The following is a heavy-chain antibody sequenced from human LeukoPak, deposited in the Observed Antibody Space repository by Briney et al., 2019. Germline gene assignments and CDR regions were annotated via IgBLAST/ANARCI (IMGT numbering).Heavy chain of an antibody. J-gene: IGHJ6*02. CDR3: ARGLIGEGRKGPVQRLSGFWSGYFSGKNYYYYYGMDV. V-gene: IGHV3-9*01. Sequence: PGGSLRLSCAASGFTFDDYAMHWVRQAPGKGLEWVSGISWNSGSIGYADSVKGRFTISRDNAKNSLYLQMNSLRAEDTAVYYCARGLIGEGRKGPVQRLSGFWSGYFSGKNYYYYYGMDVWGQGTTVTVSS. CDR2: ISWNSGSI. CDR1: GFTFDDYA. D-gene: IGHD3-3*01.